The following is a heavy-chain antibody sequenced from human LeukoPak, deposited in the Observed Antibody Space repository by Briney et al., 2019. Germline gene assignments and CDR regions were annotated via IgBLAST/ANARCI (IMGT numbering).Heavy chain of an antibody. D-gene: IGHD6-19*01. V-gene: IGHV5-51*01. CDR1: GYSFTDYW. Sequence: GESLKISCKGSGYSFTDYWIGWVRQMPGKGLEWMGIMYPGDSDTRYSPSFQGQVTISADKSISTAYLQWSSLEASDTAMYYCARPARGAVAGTTYHFDYWGQGTLVTLSS. CDR2: MYPGDSDT. J-gene: IGHJ4*02. CDR3: ARPARGAVAGTTYHFDY.